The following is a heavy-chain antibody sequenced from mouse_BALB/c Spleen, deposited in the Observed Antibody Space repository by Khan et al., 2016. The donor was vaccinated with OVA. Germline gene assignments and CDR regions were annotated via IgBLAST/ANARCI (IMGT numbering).Heavy chain of an antibody. CDR3: ARVYGGDFDY. CDR2: ISYSGNT. Sequence: EVELVESGPGLVKPSQSLSLTCTVTGYSITSDYVWNWIRQFPGNKLERMGFISYSGNTKYNPSLKSRFSITRDTSKNQFFFQLNSVTTGDTATYYCARVYGGDFDYWGQGTSLTVSS. CDR1: GYSITSDYV. V-gene: IGHV3-2*02. J-gene: IGHJ2*02. D-gene: IGHD1-1*02.